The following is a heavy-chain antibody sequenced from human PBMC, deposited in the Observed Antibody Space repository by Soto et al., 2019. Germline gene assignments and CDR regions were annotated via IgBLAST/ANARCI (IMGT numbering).Heavy chain of an antibody. D-gene: IGHD3-10*01. J-gene: IGHJ4*02. CDR1: GYSFNSYV. CDR2: ISAYNDNT. CDR3: ARARHFYGSETYQPFDH. Sequence: QVQLVQSGAEVMKPGASVKVSCKASGYSFNSYVINWVRQAPGQGLECMGWISAYNDNTNYAQKFQGRVTMTTDTSTSTVFMELRRLRSDDTAVYYCARARHFYGSETYQPFDHWGQGTLVTVSS. V-gene: IGHV1-18*01.